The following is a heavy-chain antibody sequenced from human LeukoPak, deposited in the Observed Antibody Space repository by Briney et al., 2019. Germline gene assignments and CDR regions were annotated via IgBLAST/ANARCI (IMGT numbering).Heavy chain of an antibody. J-gene: IGHJ4*02. CDR2: ISASGST. CDR3: ARGRYSSGWVFDY. CDR1: GACISSGTYY. Sequence: PSQTLSLTCTVSGACISSGTYYWNWIRQPAGKGLEWIGRISASGSTYYNPSLKSRVTISVDTSKNQFSLKLSSVTAAHTAVYYCARGRYSSGWVFDYWGQGTLVTVSS. D-gene: IGHD6-19*01. V-gene: IGHV4-61*02.